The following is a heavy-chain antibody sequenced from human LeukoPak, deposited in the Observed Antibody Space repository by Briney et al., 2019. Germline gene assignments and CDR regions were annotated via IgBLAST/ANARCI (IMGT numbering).Heavy chain of an antibody. V-gene: IGHV4-4*07. J-gene: IGHJ4*02. CDR1: GGFIHTYN. Sequence: SETLSLTCTVSGGFIHTYNWIWIRQPAGKGLEWVGRNNVAGNSYYNPSLKGRVSISMDRPNNRFSLELTSVTAADTAVYYCARDREHSYGSDLDHWGQGILVTVSS. CDR2: NNVAGNS. D-gene: IGHD5-18*01. CDR3: ARDREHSYGSDLDH.